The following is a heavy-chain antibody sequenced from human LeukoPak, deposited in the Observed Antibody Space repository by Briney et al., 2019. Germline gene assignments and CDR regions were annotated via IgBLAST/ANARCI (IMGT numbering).Heavy chain of an antibody. CDR1: GFTFSSYW. V-gene: IGHV3-7*03. CDR2: IKQDGSEK. Sequence: GGSLRLSCAASGFTFSSYWMSWVRQAPGKWLEWVANIKQDGSEKYYVDSVKGRFTISRDNAKNSLYLQMNSLRAEDTAVYYCAKDQAAATFDYWGQGTLVTVSS. J-gene: IGHJ4*02. CDR3: AKDQAAATFDY. D-gene: IGHD6-13*01.